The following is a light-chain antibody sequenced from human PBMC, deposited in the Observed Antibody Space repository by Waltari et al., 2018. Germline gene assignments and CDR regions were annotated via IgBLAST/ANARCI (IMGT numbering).Light chain of an antibody. CDR3: QKYEALPAT. Sequence: EIVLTQSPGTLSLSPGERATLSCRASQSIIKYLVWYQQKPGQAPRLLIYEASIRATGIPDRFSGSGSGTDFSLIISRLEPEDFAVYYCQKYEALPATFGQGTKVEIK. CDR1: QSIIKY. V-gene: IGKV3-20*01. J-gene: IGKJ1*01. CDR2: EAS.